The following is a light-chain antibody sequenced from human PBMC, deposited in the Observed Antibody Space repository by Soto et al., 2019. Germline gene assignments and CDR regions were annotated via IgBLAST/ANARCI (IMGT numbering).Light chain of an antibody. CDR2: GAS. J-gene: IGKJ4*01. Sequence: ETVSTQSPGTLSLSPGERATLSCRASQSVSSNLLAWYQEKPGQAPRLLIFGASRRATGIPDRFSGSGSGTDFTLTIARLEPEDFAVYCCRQYGTSLGFPVGVGTKVDIK. CDR3: RQYGTSLGFP. CDR1: QSVSSNL. V-gene: IGKV3-20*01.